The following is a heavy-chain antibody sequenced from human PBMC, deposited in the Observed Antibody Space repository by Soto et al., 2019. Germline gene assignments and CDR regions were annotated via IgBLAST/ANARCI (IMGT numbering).Heavy chain of an antibody. V-gene: IGHV4-34*01. Sequence: QVQLQQWGAGLLKPSETLSLTCAVYGGSFSGYYWSWIRQPPGKGLEWIGEINHSGSTNYNPSLKSRDAMSFERSKNRFSLKLSSVTAADTAVYYCARWGSGWYYFDYWGQGTLVTVSS. CDR2: INHSGST. CDR1: GGSFSGYY. CDR3: ARWGSGWYYFDY. J-gene: IGHJ4*02. D-gene: IGHD6-19*01.